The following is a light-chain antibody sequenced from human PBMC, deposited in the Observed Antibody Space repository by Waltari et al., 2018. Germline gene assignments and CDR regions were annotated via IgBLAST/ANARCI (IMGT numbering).Light chain of an antibody. J-gene: IGLJ2*01. CDR2: GTN. CDR3: ATWDDRLTAV. Sequence: QSIVTQPTTASGTPGRTVTISCSGSNSNVGANDVCWDPQLPETAPKLLISGTNSRPSGVPDRFSGPMSGTSASLAIRGLRSEDEADYYCATWDDRLTAVFGGGTKLTVL. CDR1: NSNVGAND. V-gene: IGLV1-47*01.